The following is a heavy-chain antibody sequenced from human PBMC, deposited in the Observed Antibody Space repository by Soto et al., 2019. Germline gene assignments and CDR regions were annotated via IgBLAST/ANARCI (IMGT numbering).Heavy chain of an antibody. CDR2: INHSGST. CDR3: ARGHCIVGATANFDY. D-gene: IGHD1-26*01. CDR1: GGSFSGYY. Sequence: PETLSLTCAVYGGSFSGYYWSWIRQPPGKGLEWIGEINHSGSTNYNPSLKSRVTISVDTSKNQFSLKLSSVTAADTAVYYCARGHCIVGATANFDYWGQGTLVTVSS. V-gene: IGHV4-34*01. J-gene: IGHJ4*02.